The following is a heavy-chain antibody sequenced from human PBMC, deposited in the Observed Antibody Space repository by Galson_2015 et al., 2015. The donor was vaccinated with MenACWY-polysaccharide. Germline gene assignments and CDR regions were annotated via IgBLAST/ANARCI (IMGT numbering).Heavy chain of an antibody. D-gene: IGHD4-17*01. Sequence: SLRLSCAASGFTFDDYAMHWVRQAPGKGLEWVSGISWNSGSIGYADSVKGRFTISRDNAKNSLYLLMNSLRAEDTALYYCAKDILTYGDSGHFDYWGQGTLVTVSS. J-gene: IGHJ4*02. CDR1: GFTFDDYA. V-gene: IGHV3-9*01. CDR3: AKDILTYGDSGHFDY. CDR2: ISWNSGSI.